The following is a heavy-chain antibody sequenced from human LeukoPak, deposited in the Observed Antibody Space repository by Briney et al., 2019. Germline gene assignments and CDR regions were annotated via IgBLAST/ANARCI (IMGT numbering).Heavy chain of an antibody. CDR2: IIPILGIA. CDR3: ARHTDRFWSADDAFDI. V-gene: IGHV1-69*04. D-gene: IGHD3-3*01. CDR1: GGTFSSYA. J-gene: IGHJ3*02. Sequence: ASVKVSCKASGGTFSSYAISWVRQAPGRGLEWMGRIIPILGIANYAQKFQGRVTITADKSTSTAYMELSSLRSEDTAVYYCARHTDRFWSADDAFDIWGQGTMVTVSS.